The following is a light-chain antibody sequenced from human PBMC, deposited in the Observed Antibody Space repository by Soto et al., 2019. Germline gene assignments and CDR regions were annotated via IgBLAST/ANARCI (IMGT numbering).Light chain of an antibody. Sequence: AIQMTQSPSSLSASVGDRVTITCRASQGIRNDLGWYQQKPGKAXKLXIYAASSLQSGVPSRFSGSGSGTDFTLPISSLQPEDFATYFCQQSYSTPPWTFGQGTKVDIK. J-gene: IGKJ1*01. V-gene: IGKV1-6*01. CDR3: QQSYSTPPWT. CDR2: AAS. CDR1: QGIRND.